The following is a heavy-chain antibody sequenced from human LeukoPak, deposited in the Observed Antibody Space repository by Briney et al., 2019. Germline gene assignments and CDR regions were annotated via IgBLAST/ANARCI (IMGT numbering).Heavy chain of an antibody. V-gene: IGHV3-23*01. CDR2: ISGSGGST. CDR1: GFPFSSYA. D-gene: IGHD5-24*01. J-gene: IGHJ4*02. CDR3: AKERGYGYNHIDY. Sequence: SGSLRLSCEASGFPFSSYAMNWVRQAPGKGLEWVSTISGSGGSTYYADSVKGRFTISRDKSKNTVYLQMNSLRAEDTAVYYCAKERGYGYNHIDYWGQGTLVTVSS.